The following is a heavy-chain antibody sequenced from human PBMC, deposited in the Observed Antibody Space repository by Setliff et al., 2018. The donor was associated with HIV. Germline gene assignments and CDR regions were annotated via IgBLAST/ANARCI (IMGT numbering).Heavy chain of an antibody. CDR1: GFIFSSYS. V-gene: IGHV3-48*03. CDR3: ARDHLFAFDI. J-gene: IGHJ3*02. Sequence: GESLKISCAASGFIFSSYSINWVRQAPGKGLEWLSSITRDGTTKNYADSVKGRFTISRDNAKNSLYLQMNSPRVEDTAVYYCARDHLFAFDIWGQGTMVTVSS. CDR2: ITRDGTTK.